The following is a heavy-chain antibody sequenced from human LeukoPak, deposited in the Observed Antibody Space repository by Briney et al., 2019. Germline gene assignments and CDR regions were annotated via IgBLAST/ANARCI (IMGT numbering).Heavy chain of an antibody. D-gene: IGHD1-14*01. J-gene: IGHJ4*02. V-gene: IGHV4-31*03. CDR3: ARGGSAPTGDFDY. CDR2: IYYSGST. CDR1: GGSISSGGYY. Sequence: PSETLSLTRTVSGGSISSGGYYWSWIRQHPGKGLEWIGYIYYSGSTYYNPSLKSRVTISVDTSKNQFSLKLSSVTAADTAVYYCARGGSAPTGDFDYWGQGTLVTVSS.